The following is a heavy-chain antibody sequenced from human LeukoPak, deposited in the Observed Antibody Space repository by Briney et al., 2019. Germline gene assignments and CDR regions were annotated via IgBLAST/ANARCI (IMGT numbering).Heavy chain of an antibody. V-gene: IGHV3-23*01. CDR3: ASGGSYYYYGMDV. CDR2: ISGSGGST. Sequence: PGGSLRLSCAASGFTFSTYVMSWVRQAPGKGLEWVSAISGSGGSTYYADSVKGRFTISRDNSKNTLYLQMNSLGADDTAVYYCASGGSYYYYGMDVWGQGTTVTVSS. D-gene: IGHD6-25*01. J-gene: IGHJ6*02. CDR1: GFTFSTYV.